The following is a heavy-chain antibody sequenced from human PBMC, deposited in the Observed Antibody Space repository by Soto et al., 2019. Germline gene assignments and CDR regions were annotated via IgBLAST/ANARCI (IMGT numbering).Heavy chain of an antibody. CDR2: IYYSGST. J-gene: IGHJ4*02. D-gene: IGHD5-12*01. Sequence: SETLSLTCTVSGGSISSSSYYWGWIRQPPGKGLEWIGSIYYSGSTYYNPSLKSRVTISVDTSKNQFSLKLSSVTAADTAVYYCARRDSGYEDFDYWGQGTLVTVS. CDR1: GGSISSSSYY. CDR3: ARRDSGYEDFDY. V-gene: IGHV4-39*01.